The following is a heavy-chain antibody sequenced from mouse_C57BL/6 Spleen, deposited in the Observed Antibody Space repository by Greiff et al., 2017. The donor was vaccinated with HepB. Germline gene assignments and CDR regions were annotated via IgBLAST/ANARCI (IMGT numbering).Heavy chain of an antibody. CDR2: IDPSDSYT. Sequence: QVQLQQSGAELVMPGASVKLSCKASGYTFTSYWMHWVKQRPGQGLEWIGEIDPSDSYTNYHQKFKGKSTLTVDTSSSTAYMQLSSLTSEDSAVYYCARTYYYGSSSYWYFDVWGTGTTVTVSS. CDR1: GYTFTSYW. J-gene: IGHJ1*03. V-gene: IGHV1-69*01. D-gene: IGHD1-1*01. CDR3: ARTYYYGSSSYWYFDV.